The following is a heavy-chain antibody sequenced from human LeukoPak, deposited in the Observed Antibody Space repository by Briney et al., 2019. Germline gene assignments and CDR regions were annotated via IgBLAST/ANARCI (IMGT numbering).Heavy chain of an antibody. V-gene: IGHV4-31*03. CDR1: GGSISRGGYY. J-gene: IGHJ4*02. Sequence: SETLSLSCTVPGGSISRGGYYWSWIRQHPGNCLEWLGYIYYSGSTYYNPSLKSRAPTSVATPKNQFSLKLSSVTAADTAVYYCARGLIPATDNYFGYWGQGTLVTVSS. CDR3: ARGLIPATDNYFGY. CDR2: IYYSGST. D-gene: IGHD2-2*01.